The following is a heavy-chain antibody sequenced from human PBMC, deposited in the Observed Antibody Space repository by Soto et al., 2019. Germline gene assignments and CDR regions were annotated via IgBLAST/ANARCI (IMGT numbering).Heavy chain of an antibody. Sequence: SETLSLTCTVSGGSISRGGYYWSWIRQHPGKGLEWIGYIYYSGSTYYNPSLKSRVTISVDTSKNQFSLKLSSVTAADTAVYYCARDGLLWSSSWYRASGMDVWGQGTTVTVSS. CDR1: GGSISRGGYY. V-gene: IGHV4-31*03. CDR2: IYYSGST. CDR3: ARDGLLWSSSWYRASGMDV. J-gene: IGHJ6*02. D-gene: IGHD6-13*01.